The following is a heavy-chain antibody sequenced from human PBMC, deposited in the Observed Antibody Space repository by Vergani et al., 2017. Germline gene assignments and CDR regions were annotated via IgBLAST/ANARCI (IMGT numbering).Heavy chain of an antibody. D-gene: IGHD3-9*01. CDR2: IYYSGST. Sequence: QVQLQQWGAGLLKPSETLSLTCAVYGGSFSGYYWSWIRQHPGKGLEWIGYIYYSGSTYYNPSLKSRVTITVDTSKNQFSLKLSAVTAADTAVYYCARAGLRDVGWLFEKGEYFDYWGQGTLVTVSS. J-gene: IGHJ4*02. CDR1: GGSFSGYY. CDR3: ARAGLRDVGWLFEKGEYFDY. V-gene: IGHV4-34*01.